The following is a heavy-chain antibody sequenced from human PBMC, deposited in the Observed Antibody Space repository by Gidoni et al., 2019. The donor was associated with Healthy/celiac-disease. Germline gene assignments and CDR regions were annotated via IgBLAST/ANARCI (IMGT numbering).Heavy chain of an antibody. CDR3: ARDREVGLTISPSTIDY. D-gene: IGHD3-10*01. Sequence: EVQLVESGGGLVKPGGSLRLSCAASGFTFSSYSMNWVRQAPGKGLEWVSSISSSSSYIYYADSVKGRFTISRDNAKNSMYLQMNSLRAEDTAVYYCARDREVGLTISPSTIDYWGQGTLVTVSS. V-gene: IGHV3-21*01. J-gene: IGHJ4*02. CDR1: GFTFSSYS. CDR2: ISSSSSYI.